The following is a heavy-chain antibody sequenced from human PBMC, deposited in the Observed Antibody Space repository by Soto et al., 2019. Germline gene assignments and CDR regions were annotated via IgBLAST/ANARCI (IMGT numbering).Heavy chain of an antibody. J-gene: IGHJ4*02. CDR2: INHSGST. D-gene: IGHD3-9*01. V-gene: IGHV4-34*01. Sequence: QVQLQQWGAGLLKPSETLSLTCAVYGGSFSGYYWSWIRQPPGKGLEWIGEINHSGSTNYNPSLKSRVTISVDTSKNQFSLKLSSVTAADTAVYYCARVKVYYDILTGYPRMYYFDYWGQGTLVTVSS. CDR3: ARVKVYYDILTGYPRMYYFDY. CDR1: GGSFSGYY.